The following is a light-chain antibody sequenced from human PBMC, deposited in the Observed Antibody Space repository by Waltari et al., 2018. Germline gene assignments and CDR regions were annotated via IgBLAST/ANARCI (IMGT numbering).Light chain of an antibody. J-gene: IGLJ2*01. CDR1: SGSIADNY. CDR3: QSYASTDLVV. V-gene: IGLV6-57*04. CDR2: EDD. Sequence: NFVLTQPHSVSESPGKKVTIPCTRSSGSIADNYVQWYQKRPGGAPKILIYEDDQRPPGVPDRFSGSIDSSSNSASLSISGLKTEDEADYYCQSYASTDLVVFGGGTTLTVL.